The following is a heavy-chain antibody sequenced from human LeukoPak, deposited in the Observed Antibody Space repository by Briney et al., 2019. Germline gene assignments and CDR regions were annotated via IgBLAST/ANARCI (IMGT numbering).Heavy chain of an antibody. J-gene: IGHJ4*02. CDR3: AKGIVSTSAGGFDY. D-gene: IGHD2-2*01. CDR1: GFTFSYFG. CDR2: ISYDGSNK. V-gene: IGHV3-30*18. Sequence: GGSLRLSCAASGFTFSYFGMHWVSQAPGKGLEWVAVISYDGSNKYYADSVKGRFTISRDNSKNTLYLQMNSLRTEDTAVYYCAKGIVSTSAGGFDYWGQGTLVTVSS.